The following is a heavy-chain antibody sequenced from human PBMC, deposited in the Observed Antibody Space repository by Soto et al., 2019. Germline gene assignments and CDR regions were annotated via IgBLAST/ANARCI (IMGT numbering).Heavy chain of an antibody. V-gene: IGHV4-34*01. CDR2: INHSGST. D-gene: IGHD2-2*01. CDR3: ARWGVVVPAATGDAFDI. Sequence: QVQLQQWGAGLLKPSETLSLTCAVYGGSFSGYYWSWIRQPPGKGLEWIGEINHSGSTNYNPSLKRRDAISVDTSKNQFSLKLSSVTAADTAVYYCARWGVVVPAATGDAFDIWGQGTMVTVSS. J-gene: IGHJ3*02. CDR1: GGSFSGYY.